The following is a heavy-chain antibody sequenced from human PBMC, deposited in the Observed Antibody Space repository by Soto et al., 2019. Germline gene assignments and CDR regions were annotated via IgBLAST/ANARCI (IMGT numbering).Heavy chain of an antibody. D-gene: IGHD1-26*01. J-gene: IGHJ4*02. V-gene: IGHV3-23*01. CDR1: GFTFGTFS. CDR3: AKSGPTNFFDH. Sequence: PGGSLRLACAAAGFTFGTFSMKWVRQAQGKGLEWVPGTSENGRLKYYSAAVKGRFTISRDDSKKMMFLQMSSMRAGDTAVYYCAKSGPTNFFDHWGQGSLVTVSS. CDR2: TSENGRLK.